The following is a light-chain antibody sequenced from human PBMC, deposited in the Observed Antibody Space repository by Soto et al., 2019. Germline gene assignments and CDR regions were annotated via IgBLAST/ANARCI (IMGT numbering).Light chain of an antibody. CDR1: TGAVTSGHY. CDR2: DTT. V-gene: IGLV7-46*01. CDR3: LLFYTDIRV. J-gene: IGLJ2*01. Sequence: QTVVTQEPSLTVSPGGTVTLTCVSSTGAVTSGHYPYWFQQKPGQAPRPLIYDTTNKHSWTPARFSGSLLGGKAALTLSGAQPEDEADYYCLLFYTDIRVFGGGTKLTVL.